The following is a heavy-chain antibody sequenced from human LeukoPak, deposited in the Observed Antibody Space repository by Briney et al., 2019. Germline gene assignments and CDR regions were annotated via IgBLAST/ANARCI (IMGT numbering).Heavy chain of an antibody. CDR1: GGTFSSYA. CDR2: IIPIFGTA. V-gene: IGHV1-69*13. Sequence: SVKVSCKASGGTFSSYAISWVRQAPGQGLEWMGGIIPIFGTANYAQKFQGRVTITADETTSTAYMELSSLRSEDTAVYYCAGSSSGWPPGVDYWGQGTLVTVSS. CDR3: AGSSSGWPPGVDY. D-gene: IGHD6-19*01. J-gene: IGHJ4*02.